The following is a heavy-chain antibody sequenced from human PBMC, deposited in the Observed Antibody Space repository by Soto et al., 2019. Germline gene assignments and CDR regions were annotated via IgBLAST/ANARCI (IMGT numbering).Heavy chain of an antibody. CDR2: IIPIFGTA. CDR3: ARTNYYDSSGYYSPADV. J-gene: IGHJ6*02. CDR1: GGTFSSYA. Sequence: GASVKVSCKASGGTFSSYAISWVRQAPGQGLEWMGGIIPIFGTANYAQKFQGRVTITADKSTSTAYMELSSLRSEDTAVYYCARTNYYDSSGYYSPADVWGQGTTVTVS. D-gene: IGHD3-22*01. V-gene: IGHV1-69*06.